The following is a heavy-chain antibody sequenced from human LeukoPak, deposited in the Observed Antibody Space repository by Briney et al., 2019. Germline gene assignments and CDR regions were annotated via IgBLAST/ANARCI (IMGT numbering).Heavy chain of an antibody. CDR3: ARLDGKVEMAIDY. V-gene: IGHV4-39*01. J-gene: IGHJ4*02. D-gene: IGHD5-24*01. CDR1: GGSISSSSYY. Sequence: NSSETLSLTCTVSGGSISSSSYYWGWIRQPPGKGLEWIGSIYYSGSTYYNPSLKSRVTISVDTTKNQFSLKLSSVTAADTAVYYWARLDGKVEMAIDYWGQGTLVTVSS. CDR2: IYYSGST.